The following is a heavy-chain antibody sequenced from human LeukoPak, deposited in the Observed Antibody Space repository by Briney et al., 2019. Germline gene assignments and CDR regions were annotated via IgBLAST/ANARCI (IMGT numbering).Heavy chain of an antibody. D-gene: IGHD5-12*01. CDR2: IYYSGST. CDR3: AIHSGYDGIDY. CDR1: GGSISSYY. V-gene: IGHV4-59*01. Sequence: SGTLSLTCTVSGGSISSYYWSWIRQPPGKGLEWIGYIYYSGSTNYNPSLKSRVTILVDTPKNQFSLKLSSVTAADTAVYYCAIHSGYDGIDYWGQGTLVTVSS. J-gene: IGHJ4*02.